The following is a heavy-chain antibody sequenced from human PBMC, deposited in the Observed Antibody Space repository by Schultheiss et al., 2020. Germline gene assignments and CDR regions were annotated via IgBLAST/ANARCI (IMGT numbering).Heavy chain of an antibody. CDR1: GGSISSSNW. Sequence: SETLSLTCAVSGGSISSSNWWSWVRQPPGKGLEWIGYIYYSGSTNYNPSLKSRVTISVDTSKNQFSLKLSSVTAADTAVYYCARVRYCSGGSCYPFDYWGKGTLVTVSS. V-gene: IGHV4-4*02. CDR3: ARVRYCSGGSCYPFDY. CDR2: IYYSGST. D-gene: IGHD2-15*01. J-gene: IGHJ4*02.